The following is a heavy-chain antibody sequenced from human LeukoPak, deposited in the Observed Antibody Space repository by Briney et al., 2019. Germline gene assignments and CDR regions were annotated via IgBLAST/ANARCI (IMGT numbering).Heavy chain of an antibody. D-gene: IGHD3-9*01. CDR1: GFTFSSYW. Sequence: PGGSLRLSCAASGFTFSSYWMSWVRQAPGKGLEWVANIKQDGSEKYYVDSVKGRFTISRDNAKNSLYLQMNSLRAEDTAVYYCAREGRGVRYFDWLFPPAYYYYMDVWGKGTTVTVSS. CDR2: IKQDGSEK. CDR3: AREGRGVRYFDWLFPPAYYYYMDV. V-gene: IGHV3-7*01. J-gene: IGHJ6*03.